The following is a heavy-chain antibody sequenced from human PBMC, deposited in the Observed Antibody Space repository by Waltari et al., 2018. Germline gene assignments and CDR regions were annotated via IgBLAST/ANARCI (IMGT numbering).Heavy chain of an antibody. CDR1: GFTFSSYA. Sequence: EVQLLESGGGLVQPGGSLRLSCAASGFTFSSYAMRWVRQAPGKGLGWVSAISGSGGSTYYADSVKGRFTISRDNSKNTLYLQMNSLRAEDTAVYYCAKEKITMVRGVISYYYYGMDVWGQGTTVTVSS. CDR2: ISGSGGST. CDR3: AKEKITMVRGVISYYYYGMDV. V-gene: IGHV3-23*01. D-gene: IGHD3-10*01. J-gene: IGHJ6*02.